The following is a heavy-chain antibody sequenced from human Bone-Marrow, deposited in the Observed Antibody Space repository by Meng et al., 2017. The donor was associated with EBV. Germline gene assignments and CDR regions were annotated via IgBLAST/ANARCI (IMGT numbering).Heavy chain of an antibody. CDR2: IYHSGST. V-gene: IGHV4-30-2*01. CDR3: ARGGYGGNPLDY. J-gene: IGHJ4*02. D-gene: IGHD4-23*01. CDR1: GGSISSGGYS. Sequence: LQLQESGSGLVKPSQTLSLTCAAAGGSISSGGYSCSWIRQPPGKGLEWIGYIYHSGSTYYNPSLKSRVTISVDRSKNQFSLKLSSVTAADTAVYYCARGGYGGNPLDYWGQGTLVTVSS.